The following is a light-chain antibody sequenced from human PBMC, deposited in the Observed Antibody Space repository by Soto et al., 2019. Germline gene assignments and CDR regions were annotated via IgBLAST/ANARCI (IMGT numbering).Light chain of an antibody. J-gene: IGKJ5*01. Sequence: EIQITHSPSSVSASVVDRVTITFLASQCISTWLAWYQQKAGKAPNLLIYGASNLHSGVPSRFSGSGSGTIFTLTISSLQPEDFATYYCQKANSFPINFGQGTRLEIK. CDR3: QKANSFPIN. V-gene: IGKV1-12*01. CDR1: QCISTW. CDR2: GAS.